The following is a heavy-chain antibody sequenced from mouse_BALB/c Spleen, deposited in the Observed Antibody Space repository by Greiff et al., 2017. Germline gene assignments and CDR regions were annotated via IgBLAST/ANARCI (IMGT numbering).Heavy chain of an antibody. CDR1: GDSITSGY. J-gene: IGHJ2*01. CDR3: ARWRDYYGSSLYYFDY. Sequence: DVQLVESGPSLVKPSQTLSLTCSVTGDSITSGYWNWIRKFPGNKLEYMGYISYSGSTYYNPSLKSRISITRDTSKNQYYLQLNSVTTEDTATYYCARWRDYYGSSLYYFDYWGQGTTLTVSS. D-gene: IGHD1-1*01. V-gene: IGHV3-8*02. CDR2: ISYSGST.